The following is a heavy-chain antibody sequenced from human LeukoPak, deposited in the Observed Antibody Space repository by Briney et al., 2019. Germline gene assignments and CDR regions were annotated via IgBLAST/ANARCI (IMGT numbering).Heavy chain of an antibody. J-gene: IGHJ4*02. CDR1: GFTFSNYW. D-gene: IGHD6-19*01. V-gene: IGHV3-7*01. CDR2: IKQDGSEK. CDR3: ARDRYSSY. Sequence: PGGSLRLSCAASGFTFSNYWMTWVRQAPGQGLEWVANIKQDGSEKYYVDSVKGRVTISRDNTKNSLFLQMNSLRAEDTAVYYCARDRYSSYWGQGTLVTVSS.